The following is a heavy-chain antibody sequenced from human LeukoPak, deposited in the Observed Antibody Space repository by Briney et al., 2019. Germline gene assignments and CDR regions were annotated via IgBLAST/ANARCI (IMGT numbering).Heavy chain of an antibody. CDR2: INHSGST. D-gene: IGHD3-10*01. J-gene: IGHJ6*03. Sequence: SETLSHTCAVYGGSFSGYYWSWIRQPPGKGLEWIGEINHSGSTNYNPSLKSRVTISVDTSKNQFSLKLSSVTAADTAVYYCARRGIWFGELLTYYYYYYMDVWGKGTTVTISS. CDR3: ARRGIWFGELLTYYYYYYMDV. V-gene: IGHV4-34*01. CDR1: GGSFSGYY.